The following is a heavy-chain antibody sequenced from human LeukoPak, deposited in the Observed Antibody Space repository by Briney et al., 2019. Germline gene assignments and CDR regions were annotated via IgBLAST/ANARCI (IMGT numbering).Heavy chain of an antibody. V-gene: IGHV3-74*01. CDR2: INSDGNII. D-gene: IGHD6-13*01. CDR3: VAGMGNY. CDR1: GFTFSTYW. Sequence: GGSLRLSCATSGFTFSTYWMHWVRQVPGKGLVWVSRINSDGNIITYADSVKGRFTISRDNARNMVYLQMNSLRAEDTAVYYCVAGMGNYWGQGTLVPV. J-gene: IGHJ4*02.